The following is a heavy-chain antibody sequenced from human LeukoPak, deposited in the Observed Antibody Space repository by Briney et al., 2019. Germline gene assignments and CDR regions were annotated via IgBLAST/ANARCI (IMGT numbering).Heavy chain of an antibody. CDR2: ISYDGSNK. J-gene: IGHJ6*02. Sequence: GRSLRLSCAASGFTFSSYAMHWVRQAPGKGLDWVAVISYDGSNKYYADSVKGRFTISRDNSKNTLYLQMNSLRAEDTAVYYCARDQSLILGITGSYGMDVWGQGTTVIVSS. CDR1: GFTFSSYA. CDR3: ARDQSLILGITGSYGMDV. D-gene: IGHD1-20*01. V-gene: IGHV3-30-3*01.